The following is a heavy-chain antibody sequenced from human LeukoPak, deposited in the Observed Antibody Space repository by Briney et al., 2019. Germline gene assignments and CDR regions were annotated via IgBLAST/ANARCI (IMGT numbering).Heavy chain of an antibody. CDR3: ARQEQQLIYNWFDA. V-gene: IGHV1-2*02. Sequence: ASVKVSCKASGYTFTGYYMHWVRQAPGQGLEGMGWINPDSGGTNYAQKFQGRVTMTRDTSISTAYMELSRLRSDDTAVYYCARQEQQLIYNWFDAWGQGTLVSVSS. D-gene: IGHD6-13*01. CDR1: GYTFTGYY. CDR2: INPDSGGT. J-gene: IGHJ5*02.